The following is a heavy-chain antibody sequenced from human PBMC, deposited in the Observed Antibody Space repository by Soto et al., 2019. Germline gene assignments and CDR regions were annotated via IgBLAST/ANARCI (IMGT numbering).Heavy chain of an antibody. Sequence: GGSLRLSCAASGFTFSSYGMHWVRQAPGKGLEWVAVISYDGSNKYYADSVKGRFTISRDNSKNTLYLQMNSLRAEDTAVYYCAKDLEYQLLFFLDYWGQGTLVTVSS. J-gene: IGHJ4*02. D-gene: IGHD2-2*01. CDR2: ISYDGSNK. CDR1: GFTFSSYG. V-gene: IGHV3-30*18. CDR3: AKDLEYQLLFFLDY.